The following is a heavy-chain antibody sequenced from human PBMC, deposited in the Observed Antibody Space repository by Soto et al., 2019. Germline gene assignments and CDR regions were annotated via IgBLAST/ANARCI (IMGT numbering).Heavy chain of an antibody. CDR3: AKEPVGPDWYFDL. CDR2: ISGSGIST. Sequence: DVQLLESGGGLVQPGGSLRLSCAASGFTFRSYAMSWVRQAPGKGLEWVSGISGSGISTHYADSVKGRFTVSSDNSKNTLYLQMNSLRAEDTAVYNCAKEPVGPDWYFDLWGRGTLFTVSS. J-gene: IGHJ2*01. V-gene: IGHV3-23*01. CDR1: GFTFRSYA.